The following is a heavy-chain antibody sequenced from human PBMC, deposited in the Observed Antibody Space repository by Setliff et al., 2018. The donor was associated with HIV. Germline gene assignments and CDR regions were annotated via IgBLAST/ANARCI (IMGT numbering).Heavy chain of an antibody. Sequence: SATLSLTCSVSGGSISSHYWGWIRQPPGRGLEWIGYIMYNEGNNFNPSLKSRVTISVDTSKNELSLRLSSVTAADSAVYYCARVGHTRGYSGYDVYYYYMDVWGEGTTVTVS. CDR1: GGSISSHY. CDR3: ARVGHTRGYSGYDVYYYYMDV. CDR2: IMYNEGN. V-gene: IGHV4-59*11. J-gene: IGHJ6*03. D-gene: IGHD5-12*01.